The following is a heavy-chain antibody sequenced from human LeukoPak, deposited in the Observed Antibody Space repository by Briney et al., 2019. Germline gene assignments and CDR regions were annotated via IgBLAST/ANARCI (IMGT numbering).Heavy chain of an antibody. CDR3: ARRSGWYSAFDI. V-gene: IGHV3-7*01. CDR2: IKQDGSET. Sequence: GGSLRLSCAASGFTFSNYWMHWVRQAPGKGLEWVAIIKQDGSETSYVDSVKGRFSISRDNAMKSLFLQMNSLRGEDTAVYYCARRSGWYSAFDIWGQGTLVTVSS. J-gene: IGHJ3*02. D-gene: IGHD6-19*01. CDR1: GFTFSNYW.